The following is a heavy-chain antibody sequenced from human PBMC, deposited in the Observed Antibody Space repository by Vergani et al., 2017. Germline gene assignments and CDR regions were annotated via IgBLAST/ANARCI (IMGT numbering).Heavy chain of an antibody. CDR1: GFTFSSYG. Sequence: QVQLVESGGGVVQPGRSLRLSCAASGFTFSSYGMHWVRQAPGKGLEWVAVIWYDGSNKYYADSVKGRFTISRDNSKNTLYLQMNSLRAEDTAVYYCAKDRAAAGMFDYWGQGTLVTVSS. CDR3: AKDRAAAGMFDY. CDR2: IWYDGSNK. J-gene: IGHJ4*02. D-gene: IGHD6-13*01. V-gene: IGHV3-33*06.